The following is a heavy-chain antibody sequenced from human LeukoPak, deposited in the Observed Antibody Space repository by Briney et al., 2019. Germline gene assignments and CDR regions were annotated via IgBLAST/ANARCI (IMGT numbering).Heavy chain of an antibody. J-gene: IGHJ4*02. V-gene: IGHV1-69*13. Sequence: ASVKVSCKASGYTFTSYGISWVRQAPGQGLEWMGGIIPIFGTANYAQKFQGRVTITADESTSTAYMELSSLRSEDTAVYYCARTGYCSSTSCYVRFDYWGQGTLVTVSS. CDR1: GYTFTSYG. CDR2: IIPIFGTA. D-gene: IGHD2-2*01. CDR3: ARTGYCSSTSCYVRFDY.